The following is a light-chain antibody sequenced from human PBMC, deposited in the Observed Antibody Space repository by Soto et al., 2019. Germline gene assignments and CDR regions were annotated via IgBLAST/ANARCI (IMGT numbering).Light chain of an antibody. J-gene: IGKJ2*01. CDR2: GVS. V-gene: IGKV3-15*01. CDR3: QRYHDLHLA. Sequence: DIVLTQSPATLSVSPGDRVTLSCRASESLFGVLAWYQQKPGQAPRLLMYGVSTRATGIPARFSGGGSARHCALSTSSGHSEDAAFYCCQRYHDLHLAFGRGTRLEI. CDR1: ESLFGV.